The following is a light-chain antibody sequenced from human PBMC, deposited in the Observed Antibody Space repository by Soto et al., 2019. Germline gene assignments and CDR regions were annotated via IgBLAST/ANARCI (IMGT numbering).Light chain of an antibody. V-gene: IGLV2-14*03. CDR2: GVN. J-gene: IGLJ1*01. CDR3: CSYTTSTTYV. CDR1: VSDVGGYDS. Sequence: QSALTQPASVSGSPRQSITISCTGTVSDVGGYDSVSWYQQHPGRAPKLIIYGVNNRPSGVSNRFSASKSADTASLTISGLQAEDEANYYCCSYTTSTTYVFGTGTRSPS.